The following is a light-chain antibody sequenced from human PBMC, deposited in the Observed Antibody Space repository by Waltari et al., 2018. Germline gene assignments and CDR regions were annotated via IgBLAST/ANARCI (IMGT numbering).Light chain of an antibody. Sequence: QSALTQPASVSVPPGQSITISFTGSSSDAGNYDFVTCYQQYPGKAPKVIICEVNKGPSGVPVRISGSKSGDTAALSMSGVQPADEAYDHCFSYATSNNPVAYGGRTKVTLL. J-gene: IGLJ2*01. CDR1: SSDAGNYDF. CDR3: FSYATSNNPVA. CDR2: EVN. V-gene: IGLV2-23*02.